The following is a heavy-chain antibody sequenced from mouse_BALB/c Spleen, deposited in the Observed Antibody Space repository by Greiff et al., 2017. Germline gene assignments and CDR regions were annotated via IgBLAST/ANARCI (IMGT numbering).Heavy chain of an antibody. CDR2: IWGDGST. CDR1: GFSLTGYG. D-gene: IGHD2-4*01. J-gene: IGHJ3*01. Sequence: QVQLQQSGPGLVAPSQSLSITCTVSGFSLTGYGVNWVRQPPGKGLEWLGMIWGDGSTDYNSALKSRLSISKDNSKSQVFLKMNSLQTDDTARYYCARTMITTEAWFAYWGQGTLVTVSA. CDR3: ARTMITTEAWFAY. V-gene: IGHV2-6-7*01.